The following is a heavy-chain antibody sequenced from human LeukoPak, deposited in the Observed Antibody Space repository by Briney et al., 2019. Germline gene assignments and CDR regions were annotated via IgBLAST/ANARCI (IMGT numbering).Heavy chain of an antibody. CDR1: GFTFSSSYS. CDR2: ISLTTTTV. D-gene: IGHD2-21*02. CDR3: ARDGDWAFDY. V-gene: IGHV3-48*01. J-gene: IGHJ4*02. Sequence: GGSLRLSCAASGFTFSSSYSMNWGRQAPGKGLEWVAHISLTTTTVSYADSVKGRFTMSRDNAKNSLFLQMNSLRAEDPAVYYCARDGDWAFDYWGQGTLVTVSS.